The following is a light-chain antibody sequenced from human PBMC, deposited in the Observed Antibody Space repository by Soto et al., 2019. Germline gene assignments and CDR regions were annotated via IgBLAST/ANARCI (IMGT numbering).Light chain of an antibody. CDR3: QQRSNWPLT. CDR1: QSVSSY. CDR2: DAS. V-gene: IGKV3-11*01. J-gene: IGKJ4*01. Sequence: IVLTQSPATLFSSAGERATLSCRASQSVSSYLAWYQQKPGQAPRLRIYDASNRATSIPARVSGSGSGTDFTLTISSLEPEEFAVYYCQQRSNWPLTFGVGTKVESK.